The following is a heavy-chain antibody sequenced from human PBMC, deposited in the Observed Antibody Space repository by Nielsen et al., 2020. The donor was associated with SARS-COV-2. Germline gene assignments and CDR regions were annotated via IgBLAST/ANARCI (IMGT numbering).Heavy chain of an antibody. D-gene: IGHD6-19*01. CDR1: GFTFSSYG. V-gene: IGHV3-30*18. Sequence: GESLKISCAASGFTFSSYGMHWVRQAPGKGLEWVAVISYDGSNKYYADSVKGRFTISRGNSKNTLYLQMNSLRAEDTAVYYCAKDRVRRAVAGNFDYWGQGTLVTVSS. CDR2: ISYDGSNK. J-gene: IGHJ4*02. CDR3: AKDRVRRAVAGNFDY.